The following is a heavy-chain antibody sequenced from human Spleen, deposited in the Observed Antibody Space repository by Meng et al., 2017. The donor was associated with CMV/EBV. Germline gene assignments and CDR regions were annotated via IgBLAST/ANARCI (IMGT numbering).Heavy chain of an antibody. CDR3: ARDSGIAVAGWFDP. D-gene: IGHD6-19*01. Sequence: ASVKVSCKASGYTFTSYGFSWVRQAPGQGLEWMGWINPNSGGTNYAQKFQGRVTMTRDTSISTAYMELSRLRSDDTAVYYCARDSGIAVAGWFDPWGQGTLVTVSS. CDR1: GYTFTSYG. CDR2: INPNSGGT. V-gene: IGHV1-2*02. J-gene: IGHJ5*02.